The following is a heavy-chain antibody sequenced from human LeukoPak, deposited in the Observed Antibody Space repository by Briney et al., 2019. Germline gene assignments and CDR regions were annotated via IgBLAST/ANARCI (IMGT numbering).Heavy chain of an antibody. D-gene: IGHD3-10*01. Sequence: GGSLRLSCAASGFTFSYYGMHWVRQAPGKGLEWVAVIWYDGSNKYYADSVKGRFTISRDNSKNTLYLQMNSLRAEDTAVYYCARGLLWSEAFDYWGQGTLVTVTS. V-gene: IGHV3-33*01. J-gene: IGHJ4*02. CDR3: ARGLLWSEAFDY. CDR2: IWYDGSNK. CDR1: GFTFSYYG.